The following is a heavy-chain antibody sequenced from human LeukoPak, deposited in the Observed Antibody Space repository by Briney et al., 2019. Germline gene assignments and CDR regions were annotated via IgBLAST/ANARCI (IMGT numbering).Heavy chain of an antibody. J-gene: IGHJ4*02. V-gene: IGHV1-69*13. CDR3: AREARDYYGSGSYYREEYYFDY. Sequence: ASVTVSCTASGGTFSSYAISWVRQAPGQGLEWMGGIIPIFGTANYAQKFQGRVTITADESTSTAHMELSSLRSEDTAVYYCAREARDYYGSGSYYREEYYFDYWGQGTLVTVSS. CDR2: IIPIFGTA. CDR1: GGTFSSYA. D-gene: IGHD3-10*01.